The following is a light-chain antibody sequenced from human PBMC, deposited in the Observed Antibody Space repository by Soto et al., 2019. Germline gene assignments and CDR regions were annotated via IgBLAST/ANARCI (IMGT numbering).Light chain of an antibody. CDR2: DAS. CDR3: QQYNSYPYT. J-gene: IGKJ2*01. V-gene: IGKV1-5*01. CDR1: QSISSW. Sequence: DIQMTQSPSTLSASVGERATITCRASQSISSWLAWYQQKPGKAPKLLIYDASSLESGVPSRFSGSGSGTEFTLTISSLQPDDFATYYCQQYNSYPYTFGQGTKLEIK.